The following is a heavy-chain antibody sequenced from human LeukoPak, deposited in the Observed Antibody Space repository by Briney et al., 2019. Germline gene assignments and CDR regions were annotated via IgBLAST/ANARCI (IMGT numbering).Heavy chain of an antibody. Sequence: PGGSLRLSCAASGFTFSSYSMNWVRQAPGKGLEWVSSTSSSSSYIYYADSVKGRFTISRDNAKNSLYLQMNSLRAEDTAVYYCARDIHSGSYYGLVDYWGQGTLVTVSS. CDR1: GFTFSSYS. CDR2: TSSSSSYI. V-gene: IGHV3-21*01. D-gene: IGHD1-26*01. J-gene: IGHJ4*02. CDR3: ARDIHSGSYYGLVDY.